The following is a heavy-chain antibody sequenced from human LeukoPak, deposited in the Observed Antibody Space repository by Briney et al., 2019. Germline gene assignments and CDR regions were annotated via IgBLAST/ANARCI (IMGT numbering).Heavy chain of an antibody. V-gene: IGHV3-23*01. CDR1: GFTFSSYA. D-gene: IGHD5-12*01. CDR2: ISGSGGST. CDR3: AKRRSGYDTPPINYYYYGMDV. J-gene: IGHJ6*02. Sequence: PGGSLRLSCAASGFTFSSYAMSWVRQAPGKGLEWVSAISGSGGSTYYADSVKGRFTISRDNSKNTLYLQMNSLRAEDTAVYYCAKRRSGYDTPPINYYYYGMDVWGQGTTVTVSS.